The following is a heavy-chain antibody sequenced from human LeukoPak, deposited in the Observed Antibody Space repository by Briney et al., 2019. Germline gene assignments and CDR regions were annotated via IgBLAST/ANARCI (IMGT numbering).Heavy chain of an antibody. CDR3: ATTTGTYVYGMDV. V-gene: IGHV3-11*06. D-gene: IGHD1-1*01. CDR2: ISSSSSYT. J-gene: IGHJ6*04. Sequence: GGSLRLSCAASGFTFSDYYMGWIRQAPGKGLEWVSYISSSSSYTNYADSVKGRFTISRDNAKNPLYLQMNSLRAEDTAVYYCATTTGTYVYGMDVWGKGTTVTVSS. CDR1: GFTFSDYY.